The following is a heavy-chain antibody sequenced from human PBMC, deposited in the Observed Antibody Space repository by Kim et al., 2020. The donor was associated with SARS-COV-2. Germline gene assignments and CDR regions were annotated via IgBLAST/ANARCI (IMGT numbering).Heavy chain of an antibody. CDR2: IKEDGSEK. D-gene: IGHD6-19*01. Sequence: GGSLRLSCAASGLTFSRYWMSWVRQAPGKGLEWVANIKEDGSEKYYVDSVKGRFTISRDNAKNSLYLQMNSLRAEDTAVYYCASPRTGYSSGWPIDCWGQGTLVPVSS. J-gene: IGHJ4*02. V-gene: IGHV3-7*01. CDR3: ASPRTGYSSGWPIDC. CDR1: GLTFSRYW.